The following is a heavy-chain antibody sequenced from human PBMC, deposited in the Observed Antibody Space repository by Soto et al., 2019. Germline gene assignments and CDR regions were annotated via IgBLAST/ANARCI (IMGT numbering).Heavy chain of an antibody. CDR2: IYYSGST. J-gene: IGHJ3*02. CDR3: ARDLRFWGGAFDI. CDR1: GGSVSSGSYY. D-gene: IGHD3-10*01. V-gene: IGHV4-61*01. Sequence: SETLSLTCTVSGGSVSSGSYYWSWIRQPPGKGLEWIGYIYYSGSTNYNPSLKSRVTISVDTSKNQFSLKLSCVTAADTAVYYCARDLRFWGGAFDIWGQGTMVTVSS.